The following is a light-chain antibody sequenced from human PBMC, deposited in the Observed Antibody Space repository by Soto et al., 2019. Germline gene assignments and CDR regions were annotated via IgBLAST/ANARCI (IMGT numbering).Light chain of an antibody. CDR2: DAS. V-gene: IGKV1-5*01. CDR3: QQYNSYSIN. J-gene: IGKJ5*01. CDR1: QSISSW. Sequence: DIQRTQSPSTLSASVGDIFTITFLASQSISSWLAWYQQKPGKAPKLLIYDASSLESGVPSRFSGSGSGTEFTLTISSLQPDDFATYYCQQYNSYSINFGQGKRREIK.